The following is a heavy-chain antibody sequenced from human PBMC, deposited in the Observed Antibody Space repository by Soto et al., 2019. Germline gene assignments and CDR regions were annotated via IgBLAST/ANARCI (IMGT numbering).Heavy chain of an antibody. CDR2: IVVGSGNT. CDR1: GFTFTSSA. D-gene: IGHD2-8*02. Sequence: ASVKVSCKASGFTFTSSAVQWVRQARGQRLEWIGWIVVGSGNTNYAQKFQERVVMTTDISTNTVYLELRSLRSDDTAIYYCGRCRTDSYAMDVWGQGTTVTVSS. CDR3: GRCRTDSYAMDV. V-gene: IGHV1-58*01. J-gene: IGHJ6*02.